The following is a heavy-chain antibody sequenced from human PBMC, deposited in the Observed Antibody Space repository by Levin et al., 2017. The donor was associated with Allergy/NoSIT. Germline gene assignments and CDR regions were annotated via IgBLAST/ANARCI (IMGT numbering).Heavy chain of an antibody. Sequence: GGSLRLSCAASGFTFDDYAMHWVRQAPGKGLEWVSGISWNSGSIGYADSVKGRFTISRDNAKNSLYLQMNSLRAEDTALYYCAKMKEGGFDYWGQGTLVTVSS. J-gene: IGHJ4*02. CDR1: GFTFDDYA. V-gene: IGHV3-9*01. CDR3: AKMKEGGFDY. CDR2: ISWNSGSI. D-gene: IGHD3-16*01.